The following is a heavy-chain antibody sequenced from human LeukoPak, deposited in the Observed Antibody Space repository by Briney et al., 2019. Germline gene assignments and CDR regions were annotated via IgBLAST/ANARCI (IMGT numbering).Heavy chain of an antibody. CDR3: ARGRYGSGTYYNAYFDS. Sequence: SETLSLTCSVSGGSISDYYWSWIRQPAGKGLEWIGRIYTTGTTNYNPSLKSRITMSVDTSKNQFSLKLSSVTAADMAVYYCARGRYGSGTYYNAYFDSWGQGTLVTVSS. J-gene: IGHJ4*02. D-gene: IGHD3-10*01. CDR1: GGSISDYY. CDR2: IYTTGTT. V-gene: IGHV4-4*07.